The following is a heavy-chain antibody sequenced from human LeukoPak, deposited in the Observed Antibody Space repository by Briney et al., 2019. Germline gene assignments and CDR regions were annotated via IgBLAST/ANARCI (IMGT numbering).Heavy chain of an antibody. CDR2: INPNSGGT. D-gene: IGHD6-19*01. Sequence: GASLKVSCKASGYTFSGYYMHWVRQAPGQGPEWMGWINPNSGGTNYAQKFQGRVTMTRDTSISTAYMELSRLTSDDTAVYYCARGPGVAGPFDYWGQGTLVTVSS. CDR3: ARGPGVAGPFDY. J-gene: IGHJ4*02. V-gene: IGHV1-2*02. CDR1: GYTFSGYY.